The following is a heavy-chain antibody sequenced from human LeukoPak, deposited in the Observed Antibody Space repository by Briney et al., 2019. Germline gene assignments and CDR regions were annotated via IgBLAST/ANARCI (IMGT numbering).Heavy chain of an antibody. J-gene: IGHJ1*01. V-gene: IGHV1-2*02. Sequence: ASVKVSCKASGYTFTGYYMHWVRQAPGQGLEWMGWINPNSGGTNYAQKFQGRATMTRDTSISTAYMELSRLRSDDTAVYYCAGSGWYVGYFQHWGQGTLVTVSS. CDR3: AGSGWYVGYFQH. D-gene: IGHD6-19*01. CDR1: GYTFTGYY. CDR2: INPNSGGT.